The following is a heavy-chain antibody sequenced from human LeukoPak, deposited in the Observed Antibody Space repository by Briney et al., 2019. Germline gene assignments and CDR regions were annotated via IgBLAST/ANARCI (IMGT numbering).Heavy chain of an antibody. CDR2: IFYSGRT. CDR1: GGSISSYY. D-gene: IGHD6-13*01. CDR3: ARDILATSIAAPYY. V-gene: IGHV4-39*07. J-gene: IGHJ4*02. Sequence: KASETLSLTCTVSGGSISSYYWSWIRQPPGKGLEWIGSIFYSGRTYYNPSLKSRVTMSVDTSKNQFSLRLSSVNAADTAVYYCARDILATSIAAPYYWGQGTLVTVSS.